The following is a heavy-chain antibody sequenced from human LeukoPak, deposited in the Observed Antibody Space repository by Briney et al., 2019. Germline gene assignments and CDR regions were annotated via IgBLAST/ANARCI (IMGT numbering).Heavy chain of an antibody. Sequence: ASVKVSCKASGGTFSSYAISWVRQAPGQGLEWMGRIIPILGIANYAQKFQGRVTITADKSTSTAYMELSSLRSEDPAVYYCARGGGDCCPFDPWGQGTLVTVSS. J-gene: IGHJ5*02. CDR3: ARGGGDCCPFDP. CDR2: IIPILGIA. V-gene: IGHV1-69*04. CDR1: GGTFSSYA. D-gene: IGHD2-21*02.